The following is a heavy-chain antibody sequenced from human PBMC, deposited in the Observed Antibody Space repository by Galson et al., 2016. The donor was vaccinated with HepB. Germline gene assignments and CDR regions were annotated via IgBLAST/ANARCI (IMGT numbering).Heavy chain of an antibody. CDR2: ISGGRSYK. D-gene: IGHD6-13*01. V-gene: IGHV3-21*01. CDR3: ARTPGYSGSWYDTFDI. Sequence: SLRLSCAASGFTFTRYTMNWVRQSPGKGLEWVSSISGGRSYKYYADSVKGRFTISRDNSKNSMYLQMNSLSAEDTAIYFCARTPGYSGSWYDTFDIWGPGTIVTVSS. CDR1: GFTFTRYT. J-gene: IGHJ3*02.